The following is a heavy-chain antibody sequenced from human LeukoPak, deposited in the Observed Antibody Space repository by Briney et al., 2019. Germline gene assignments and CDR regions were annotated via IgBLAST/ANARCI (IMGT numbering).Heavy chain of an antibody. V-gene: IGHV7-4-1*02. CDR1: GYTFTTYP. CDR2: ISTKTGNP. D-gene: IGHD2-2*01. CDR3: ARGPGPAEY. Sequence: ASVKVSCKTSGYTFTTYPMNWLRQAPGQGLEWMRWISTKTGNPMYAQGFTGRFVFSFDTSVNTAYLRISSLRTEDTAVYYCARGPGPAEYWGQGTLVTVSS. J-gene: IGHJ4*02.